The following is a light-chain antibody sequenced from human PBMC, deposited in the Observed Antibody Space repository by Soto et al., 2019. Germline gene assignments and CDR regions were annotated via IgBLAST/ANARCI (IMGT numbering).Light chain of an antibody. J-gene: IGKJ1*01. CDR1: QSVSSSY. Sequence: EIVLTQSPGTLSLSPGERATLSCRASQSVSSSYLAWYQQKPGQAPRLLIYGASSRATGIPDRFSGSGCGTDFTLTIRRLEPEDFAVYYCQQYGSSPETFGQGTKVEIQ. CDR2: GAS. CDR3: QQYGSSPET. V-gene: IGKV3-20*01.